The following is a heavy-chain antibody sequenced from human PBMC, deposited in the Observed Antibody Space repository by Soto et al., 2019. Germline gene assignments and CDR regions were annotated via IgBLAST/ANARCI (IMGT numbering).Heavy chain of an antibody. D-gene: IGHD3-22*01. V-gene: IGHV5-10-1*01. CDR3: ARLTLVHDSSRYNIFDY. J-gene: IGHJ4*02. Sequence: GESLTISCQADGYSFTTYWISWVRQMPGKGLECMGRIDPTDSYTDYGPSFEGHVTMSVDRSINTAYLEWSSLKASDSAMYYCARLTLVHDSSRYNIFDYWGLGTLVTVSS. CDR2: IDPTDSYT. CDR1: GYSFTTYW.